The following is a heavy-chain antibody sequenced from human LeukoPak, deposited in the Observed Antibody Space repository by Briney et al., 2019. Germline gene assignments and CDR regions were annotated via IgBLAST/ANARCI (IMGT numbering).Heavy chain of an antibody. CDR1: GGFISSSS. CDR2: INFSGST. V-gene: IGHV4-59*01. Sequence: KPSETLSLTCNVSGGFISSSSWSWIRRPPGEGLEWIGYINFSGSTSYNPSLSSRVIISIDTSKNQFSLKLSSVTAADTAIYYCASRGVGYYFDSWGQGTLVTVSS. CDR3: ASRGVGYYFDS. J-gene: IGHJ4*02.